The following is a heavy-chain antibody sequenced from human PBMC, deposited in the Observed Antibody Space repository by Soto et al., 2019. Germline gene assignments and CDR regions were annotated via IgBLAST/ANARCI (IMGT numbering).Heavy chain of an antibody. CDR3: ARAATYYDFWSGYSNYFDY. J-gene: IGHJ4*02. CDR2: ISAYNGNT. Sequence: ASVKVSCKASGYTFTSYGISWVRQAPGQGLEWMGWISAYNGNTNYAQKLQGRVTMTTDTSTSTAYMELRSLRSDDTAVYYCARAATYYDFWSGYSNYFDYWGQGTLVTVSS. D-gene: IGHD3-3*01. CDR1: GYTFTSYG. V-gene: IGHV1-18*01.